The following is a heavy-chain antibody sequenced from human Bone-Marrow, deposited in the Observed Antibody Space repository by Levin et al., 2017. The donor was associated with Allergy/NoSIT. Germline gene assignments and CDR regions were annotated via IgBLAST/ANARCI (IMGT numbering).Heavy chain of an antibody. Sequence: GGSLRLSCAASGFTLSGYTMHWVRQAPGKGLEWISSIRSAGTYIHYADSVKGRFTISRDNANNSVSLEMNTLRADDTALYFCARGGGSRKGGWDVWGQGTTVTVSS. CDR2: IRSAGTYI. V-gene: IGHV3-21*01. CDR3: ARGGGSRKGGWDV. J-gene: IGHJ6*02. CDR1: GFTLSGYT. D-gene: IGHD3-10*01.